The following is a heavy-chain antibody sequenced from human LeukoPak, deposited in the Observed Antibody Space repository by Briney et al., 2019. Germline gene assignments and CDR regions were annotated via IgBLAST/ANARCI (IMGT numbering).Heavy chain of an antibody. CDR2: ISGSGSTM. V-gene: IGHV3-48*03. CDR1: GFTFSSHE. CDR3: ASVPGYNIGWYDANY. J-gene: IGHJ4*02. Sequence: GGSLRLSCVASGFTFSSHEMNWLRQAPGKGLEWLSYISGSGSTMYYADSVKGRFTISRDNAKNSLYLQMNSLRGEDTAVYFCASVPGYNIGWYDANYWGQGTLVTVSS. D-gene: IGHD6-19*01.